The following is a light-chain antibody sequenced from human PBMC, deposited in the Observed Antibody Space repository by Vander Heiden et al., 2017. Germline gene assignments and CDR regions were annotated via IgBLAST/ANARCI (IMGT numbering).Light chain of an antibody. CDR1: SSDIGSYNY. CDR2: DVT. CDR3: CSYAGNYIYI. J-gene: IGLJ1*01. V-gene: IGLV2-11*01. Sequence: QSALTQPRPVSGPPGQSVTIPCTGSSSDIGSYNYVSWYQQHPGKAPTVLIHDVTKRPSGVPDRFSGSKSGNTASLTISGLQAGDEAEYYCCSYAGNYIYIFGSGTKVTVL.